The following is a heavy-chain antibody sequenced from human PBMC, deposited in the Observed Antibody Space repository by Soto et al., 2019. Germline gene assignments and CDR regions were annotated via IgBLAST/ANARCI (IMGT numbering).Heavy chain of an antibody. CDR1: GGSINSFY. Sequence: QVQLQESGPGLVKPSETLSLTCTVSGGSINSFYWSWIRQSPGKGLQWIGFIYSGGGTSGSTNYNPSLKRRVTISVDTSKNHFSLMLTSVTAADTAVYYCAREGRYISGWDRWFDPWGQGTLVTVSS. D-gene: IGHD6-19*01. CDR3: AREGRYISGWDRWFDP. CDR2: IYSGGGTSGST. J-gene: IGHJ5*02. V-gene: IGHV4-59*01.